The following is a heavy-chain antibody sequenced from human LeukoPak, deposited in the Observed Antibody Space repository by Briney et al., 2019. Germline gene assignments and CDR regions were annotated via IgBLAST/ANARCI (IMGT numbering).Heavy chain of an antibody. CDR3: ARDYGGSSPFDY. D-gene: IGHD4-23*01. V-gene: IGHV3-21*01. J-gene: IGHJ4*02. Sequence: GGSLRLSCAASGFTFSRYSMNWVRQAPGKGLEWVSSISISSSYIYYADSVKGRFTMSRDNAKNSLYLQMNSLRADDTAVYYCARDYGGSSPFDYWGQGTLVTVSS. CDR1: GFTFSRYS. CDR2: ISISSSYI.